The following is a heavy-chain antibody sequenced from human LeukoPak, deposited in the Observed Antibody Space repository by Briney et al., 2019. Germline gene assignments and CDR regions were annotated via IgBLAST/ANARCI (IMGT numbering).Heavy chain of an antibody. CDR3: AREWCSSTSCYMGEDAFDI. D-gene: IGHD2-2*02. Sequence: GASVKVCCKASGYTFTGYYMHWVREAPGQGLEWMGWINPNSGGTNYAQKFQGRVTMTRDTSISTAYMDLSRLRSDDTAVYYCAREWCSSTSCYMGEDAFDIWGQGTMVTVSS. V-gene: IGHV1-2*02. CDR2: INPNSGGT. J-gene: IGHJ3*02. CDR1: GYTFTGYY.